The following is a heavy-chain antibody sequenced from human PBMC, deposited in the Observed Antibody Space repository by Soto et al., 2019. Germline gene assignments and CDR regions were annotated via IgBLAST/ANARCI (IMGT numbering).Heavy chain of an antibody. Sequence: PGGSLRLSCAASGFPFSSYAMSWVRQAPGKGLEWVSAISGSGGSTYYADSVKGRFTISRDNSKNTLYLQMNSLRAEDTAVYYCAKWGSYYYDSSGYPYDAFDIWGQGTMVTVSS. V-gene: IGHV3-23*01. J-gene: IGHJ3*02. D-gene: IGHD3-22*01. CDR2: ISGSGGST. CDR3: AKWGSYYYDSSGYPYDAFDI. CDR1: GFPFSSYA.